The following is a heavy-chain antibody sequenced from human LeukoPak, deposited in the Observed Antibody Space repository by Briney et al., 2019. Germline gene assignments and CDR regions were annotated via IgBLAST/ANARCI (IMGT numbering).Heavy chain of an antibody. CDR2: ISGSGGST. Sequence: PGGSLTLSCAASGFTFSSYGMSWVRQAPGKGLEWVSAISGSGGSTYYADSVKGRFTISRDNSKNTLYLQMNSLRAEDTAVYYCARVIAVAGTGYFDYWGQGTLVTVSS. CDR1: GFTFSSYG. J-gene: IGHJ4*02. CDR3: ARVIAVAGTGYFDY. D-gene: IGHD6-19*01. V-gene: IGHV3-23*01.